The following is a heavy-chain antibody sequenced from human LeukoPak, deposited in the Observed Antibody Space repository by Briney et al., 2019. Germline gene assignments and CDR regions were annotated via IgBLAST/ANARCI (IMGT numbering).Heavy chain of an antibody. V-gene: IGHV1-69*04. CDR3: AKVSYSSRPPYYFDY. J-gene: IGHJ4*02. CDR1: GGTFSSYA. CDR2: IIPILGIA. Sequence: SVKVSCKASGGTFSSYAISWVRQAPGQGLEWMGRIIPILGIANYAQKFQGRVTITADKSTSTAYMELSSLRSEDTAVYYCAKVSYSSRPPYYFDYWGQGTLVTVSS. D-gene: IGHD6-13*01.